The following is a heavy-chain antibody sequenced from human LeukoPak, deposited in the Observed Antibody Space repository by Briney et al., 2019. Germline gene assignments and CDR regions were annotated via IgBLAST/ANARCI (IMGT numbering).Heavy chain of an antibody. J-gene: IGHJ4*02. CDR3: ASGGRYYDILTGYYPSAFDY. Sequence: PSETLSLTCTVSGGSISSSTYYWGWIRQPPGKGLEWIGSIYYNGNTYYNPSLKSRVTISVDTSKNQFSLKLSSVTAADTAVYYCASGGRYYDILTGYYPSAFDYWGQGTLVTVSS. D-gene: IGHD3-9*01. V-gene: IGHV4-39*07. CDR1: GGSISSSTYY. CDR2: IYYNGNT.